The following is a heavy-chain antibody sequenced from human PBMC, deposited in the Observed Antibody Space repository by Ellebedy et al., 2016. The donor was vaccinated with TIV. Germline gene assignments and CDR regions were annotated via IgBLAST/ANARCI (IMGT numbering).Heavy chain of an antibody. V-gene: IGHV3-23*01. CDR2: SRGRDGRT. CDR3: ARDDALDGGYLDP. J-gene: IGHJ5*02. Sequence: PGGSLRLSCAASGFTFANYAMTGVRQVPGKGLEWFSGSRGRDGRTSYTDSAKGRFTISRDNSKNTLFLQMNNLRVEDTAMYYCARDDALDGGYLDPWGQGTLVTVSS. D-gene: IGHD3-16*01. CDR1: GFTFANYA.